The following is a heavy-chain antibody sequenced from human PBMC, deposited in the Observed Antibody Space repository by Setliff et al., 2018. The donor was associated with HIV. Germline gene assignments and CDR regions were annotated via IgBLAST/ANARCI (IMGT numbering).Heavy chain of an antibody. CDR3: SSRRGSYAIDN. CDR1: GGTFSSYA. Sequence: SVKVSCKASGGTFSSYAISWVRQAPGQGLEWMGGIIPIFDTANYAQKFQGRVSITTDESTSTAYMELTSLKSEDTAVYCASSRRGSYAIDNWGQGTLVTVSS. D-gene: IGHD3-16*01. CDR2: IIPIFDTA. V-gene: IGHV1-69*05. J-gene: IGHJ4*02.